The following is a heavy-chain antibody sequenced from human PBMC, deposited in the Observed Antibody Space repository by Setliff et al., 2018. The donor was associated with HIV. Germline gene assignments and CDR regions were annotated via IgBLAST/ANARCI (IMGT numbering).Heavy chain of an antibody. CDR1: GGSMRSSGYS. CDR2: IYYNGNA. CDR3: ARRGDFFYYAMDV. V-gene: IGHV4-30-2*01. Sequence: SETLSLTCAVSGGSMRSSGYSWTWIRQAPGKGLEWVGYIYYNGNAYYNPSLKSRVTISVDRSKNQFSLKLSSVTAADTAVYYCARRGDFFYYAMDVWGQGTAVTV. J-gene: IGHJ6*02.